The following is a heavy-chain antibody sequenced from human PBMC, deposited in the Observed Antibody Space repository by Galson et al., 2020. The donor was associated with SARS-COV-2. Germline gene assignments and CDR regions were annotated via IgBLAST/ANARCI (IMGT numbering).Heavy chain of an antibody. D-gene: IGHD3-22*01. Sequence: GESLKISCEGSGYTFSNYWIGWVRQMPGKGLEWMGIIYPGDSTSRYSPSFQGQITISVDRSISTAYLQWSSLKDSDTAMYFCGRQYSEHRGYPETFDLWGPGTLVTVSS. J-gene: IGHJ3*01. V-gene: IGHV5-51*01. CDR2: IYPGDSTS. CDR3: GRQYSEHRGYPETFDL. CDR1: GYTFSNYW.